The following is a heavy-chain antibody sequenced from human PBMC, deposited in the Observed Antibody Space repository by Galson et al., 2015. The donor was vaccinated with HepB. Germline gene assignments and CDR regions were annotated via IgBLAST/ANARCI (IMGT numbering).Heavy chain of an antibody. CDR2: IIPILGIA. CDR3: ARGWGGAAAGHFDY. CDR1: GGTFSSYT. D-gene: IGHD6-13*01. J-gene: IGHJ4*02. V-gene: IGHV1-69*02. Sequence: SVKVSCKASGGTFSSYTISWVRQAPGQGLEWMGRIIPILGIANYAQKFQGRVTITADKSTSTAYMELSSLRSKDTAVYYCARGWGGAAAGHFDYWGQGTLVTVSS.